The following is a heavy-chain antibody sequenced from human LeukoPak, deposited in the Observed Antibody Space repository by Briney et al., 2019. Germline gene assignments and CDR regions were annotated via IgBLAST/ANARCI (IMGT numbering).Heavy chain of an antibody. V-gene: IGHV1-18*01. Sequence: ASVKVSCKASGYTFTSYGISWVRQAPGQGLEWMGWISAYNGNTNYAQKLQGRVTMTRDTSTSTVYMELSSLRSEDTAVYYCARETLHNWFDPWGQGTLVTVSS. CDR2: ISAYNGNT. CDR1: GYTFTSYG. D-gene: IGHD3-16*01. J-gene: IGHJ5*02. CDR3: ARETLHNWFDP.